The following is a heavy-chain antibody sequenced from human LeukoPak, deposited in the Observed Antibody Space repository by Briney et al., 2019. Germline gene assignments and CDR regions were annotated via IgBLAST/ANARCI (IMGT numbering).Heavy chain of an antibody. J-gene: IGHJ4*02. Sequence: SETLSLTSAVYGGSFSGYYWSWLRQPPGKGLEWGGEINHTGTTNFNPSLKSRVTISVDTSKIQFSLKLSSVTAADTAVYYCARRPRNSGSYDGPSGLDYWGQGTLVTVSS. CDR1: GGSFSGYY. CDR2: INHTGTT. CDR3: ARRPRNSGSYDGPSGLDY. D-gene: IGHD1-26*01. V-gene: IGHV4-34*01.